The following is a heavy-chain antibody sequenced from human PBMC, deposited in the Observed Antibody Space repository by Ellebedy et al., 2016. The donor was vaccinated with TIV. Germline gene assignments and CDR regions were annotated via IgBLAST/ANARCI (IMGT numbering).Heavy chain of an antibody. CDR1: GFTFSSYS. D-gene: IGHD3-16*01. J-gene: IGHJ3*02. V-gene: IGHV3-48*04. CDR3: ARVGASSGNPYAFDI. CDR2: ISSSSSTI. Sequence: GESLKISCAASGFTFSSYSMNWVRQAPGKGLEWVSHISSSSSTIYYADSVKGRFTISRDNVKNSLYLQMNSLRAEDTAVYYCARVGASSGNPYAFDIWGQGTMVTVSS.